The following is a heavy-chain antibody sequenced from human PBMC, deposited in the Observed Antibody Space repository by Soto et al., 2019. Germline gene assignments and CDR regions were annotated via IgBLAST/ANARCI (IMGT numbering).Heavy chain of an antibody. CDR1: GYTFTSYD. J-gene: IGHJ6*03. V-gene: IGHV1-8*01. CDR2: MNPNSGNT. CDR3: ARTPIVVVPAAFQKSGLYYYYYMDV. D-gene: IGHD2-2*01. Sequence: ASVKVSCKASGYTFTSYDINWVRQATGQGLEWMGWMNPNSGNTGYAQKFQGRVTMTRNTSISTAYMELSSLRSEDTAVYYCARTPIVVVPAAFQKSGLYYYYYMDVWGKGTTVTVSS.